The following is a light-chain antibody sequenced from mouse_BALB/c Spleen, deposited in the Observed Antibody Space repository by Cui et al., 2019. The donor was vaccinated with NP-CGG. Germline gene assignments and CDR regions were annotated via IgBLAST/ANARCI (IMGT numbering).Light chain of an antibody. CDR2: GTN. CDR1: TAAVTTSNY. V-gene: IGLV1*01. CDR3: ALWYSNHWV. J-gene: IGLJ1*01. Sequence: QAVVPQESALTTSPGETVTLTCRSSTAAVTTSNYANWVQEKPDHLFTGLIGGTNNRAPGVPARFSGSLIGDKAALTITGAQTEDEAIYFCALWYSNHWVFGGGTKLTVL.